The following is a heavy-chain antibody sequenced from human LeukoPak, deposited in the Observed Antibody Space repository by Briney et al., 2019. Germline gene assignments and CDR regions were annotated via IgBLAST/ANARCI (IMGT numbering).Heavy chain of an antibody. V-gene: IGHV3-7*01. J-gene: IGHJ5*02. CDR1: GFTFSSHW. CDR3: ARDLGQYYDTSDNWFDP. Sequence: GGSLRLSCAASGFTFSSHWMSWVRQAPGKGLEWVGNIKADGSEAYHVDSVKGRFTISRDNARNSLFLQMNSLRVEDTAVYYCARDLGQYYDTSDNWFDPWGQGTLVTVSS. D-gene: IGHD3-22*01. CDR2: IKADGSEA.